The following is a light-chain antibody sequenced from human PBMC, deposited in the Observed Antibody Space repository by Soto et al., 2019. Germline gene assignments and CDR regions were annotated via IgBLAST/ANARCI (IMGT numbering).Light chain of an antibody. CDR1: SSDVGSYNL. Sequence: QSVLTQPPSVSGSPGQSITISCTGTSSDVGSYNLVSWYQQHPGKAPKLMIYEVSKRPSGVSNRFSGSKSGNTASLTISGLQAEDEADYYCCSYAGSSTFHYVFGTGTKLTVL. J-gene: IGLJ1*01. CDR2: EVS. CDR3: CSYAGSSTFHYV. V-gene: IGLV2-23*02.